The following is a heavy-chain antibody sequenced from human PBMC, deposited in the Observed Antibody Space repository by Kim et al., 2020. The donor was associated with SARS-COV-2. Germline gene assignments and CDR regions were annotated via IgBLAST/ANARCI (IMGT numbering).Heavy chain of an antibody. CDR1: GGSIISTTYH. V-gene: IGHV4-39*07. CDR2: ISSSGTT. J-gene: IGHJ4*01. Sequence: SETLSLTCTVSGGSIISTTYHWGWIRQPPGKGLEWVGSISSSGTTYYNPSFKSRVTISVDTSKNQFSLKLSSVTAADTAVYYCVRERPYYYGSGSYSDY. CDR3: VRERPYYYGSGSYSDY. D-gene: IGHD3-10*01.